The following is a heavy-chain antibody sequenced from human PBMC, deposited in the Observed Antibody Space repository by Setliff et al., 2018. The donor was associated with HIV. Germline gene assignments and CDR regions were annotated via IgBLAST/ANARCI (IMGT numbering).Heavy chain of an antibody. J-gene: IGHJ4*02. V-gene: IGHV4-34*01. CDR3: ARESPSSNWFYFDF. Sequence: SETLSLTCAVYGGSFSDYYWTWIRQSPGKGLEWIGEINHRGSTNYNPSLKSRVTVSVDTSKNQFSLKLGSVAAADTAVYYCARESPSSNWFYFDFWGQGTLVTVSS. D-gene: IGHD6-13*01. CDR1: GGSFSDYY. CDR2: INHRGST.